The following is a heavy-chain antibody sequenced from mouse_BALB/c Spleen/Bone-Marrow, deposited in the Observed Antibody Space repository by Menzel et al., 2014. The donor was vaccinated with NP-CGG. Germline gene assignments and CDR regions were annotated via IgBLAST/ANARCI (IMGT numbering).Heavy chain of an antibody. CDR3: ARYGNYAVDY. V-gene: IGHV2-6*02. Sequence: VKLLESGPGLVAPSQSLSITCTVSGFSLXSYGVHWVRQSPGKGLEWLVVIWSDGSTTYNSARKSRLSISKDNSKSQVFLKMNSLQTDDTAIYYCARYGNYAVDYWGRGTSVTVSS. J-gene: IGHJ4*01. CDR1: GFSLXSYG. D-gene: IGHD2-1*01. CDR2: IWSDGST.